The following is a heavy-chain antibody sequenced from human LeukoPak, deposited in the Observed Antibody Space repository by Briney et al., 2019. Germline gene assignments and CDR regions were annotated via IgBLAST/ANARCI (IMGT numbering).Heavy chain of an antibody. CDR2: ISSSSSYI. V-gene: IGHV3-21*01. Sequence: GGSLRLSCAASGFTFSSYSMNLVRQAPGKGLEWVSSISSSSSYIYYADSVKGRFTISRDNAKNSLYLQMNSLRAEDTAVYYCARESVVVNAFDIWGQGTMVTVSS. CDR1: GFTFSSYS. D-gene: IGHD3-22*01. CDR3: ARESVVVNAFDI. J-gene: IGHJ3*02.